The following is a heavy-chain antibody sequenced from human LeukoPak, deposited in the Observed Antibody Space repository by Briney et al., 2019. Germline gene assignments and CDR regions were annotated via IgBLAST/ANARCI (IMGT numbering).Heavy chain of an antibody. CDR3: ARRRSSGWFSVPASFDY. D-gene: IGHD6-19*01. V-gene: IGHV4-34*01. CDR1: GGSFSGYY. Sequence: SETLSLTCAVYGGSFSGYYWSWIRQPPGKGLEWIGEINHSGSTNYNPSLKSRVTISVDTSKNQYSLKLSSVTAADTAVYYCARRRSSGWFSVPASFDYWGQGTLVTVSS. J-gene: IGHJ4*02. CDR2: INHSGST.